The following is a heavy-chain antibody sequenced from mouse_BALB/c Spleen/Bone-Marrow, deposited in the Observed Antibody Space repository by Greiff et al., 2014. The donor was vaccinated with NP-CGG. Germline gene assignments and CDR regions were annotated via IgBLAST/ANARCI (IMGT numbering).Heavy chain of an antibody. D-gene: IGHD1-1*02. CDR1: GFTFSDFY. Sequence: EVLLVESGGDLVKPGGSLKLSCAASGFTFSDFYMFWFRQTPEKRLEWVATISDGGTYTYYPASVKGRFTISRDNTKNNLYLQMSSLKSEDTAMYYCARSGERYGAMDYWGQGTSVTVSS. J-gene: IGHJ4*01. CDR2: ISDGGTYT. CDR3: ARSGERYGAMDY. V-gene: IGHV5-4*02.